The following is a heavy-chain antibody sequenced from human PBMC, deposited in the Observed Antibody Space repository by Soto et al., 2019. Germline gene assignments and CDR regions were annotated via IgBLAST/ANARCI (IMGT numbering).Heavy chain of an antibody. Sequence: SGPTLVHPTQTLTLTCTFSGFSLSTSGVGVGWIRQPPGKALEWLALIYWDDDKRYSPSLKSRLAITKDTSKYQVVLTMTNVDPVDTATYYCAHVFNSNSGSYRYFDYWGQGTLVTVSS. CDR1: GFSLSTSGVG. D-gene: IGHD3-16*02. CDR3: AHVFNSNSGSYRYFDY. CDR2: IYWDDDK. V-gene: IGHV2-5*02. J-gene: IGHJ4*02.